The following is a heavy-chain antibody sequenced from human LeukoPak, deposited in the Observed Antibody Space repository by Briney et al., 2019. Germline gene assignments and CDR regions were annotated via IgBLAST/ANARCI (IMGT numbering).Heavy chain of an antibody. CDR1: GGSFSGYY. V-gene: IGHV4-34*01. CDR2: INHSGST. CDR3: ARTYCSGGTCSGGFDY. D-gene: IGHD2-15*01. J-gene: IGHJ4*02. Sequence: SETLSLTCAVYGGSFSGYYWSWIRQPPGKGLEWIGEINHSGSTNYNPSLKSRVTMSVDTSKNHFSLKLNSVNAADTAIYYCARTYCSGGTCSGGFDYWGQGTLVTVSS.